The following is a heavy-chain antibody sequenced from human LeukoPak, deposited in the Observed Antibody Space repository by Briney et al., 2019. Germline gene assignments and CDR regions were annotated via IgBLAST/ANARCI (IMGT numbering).Heavy chain of an antibody. CDR1: GYSISSGYY. V-gene: IGHV4-38-2*02. D-gene: IGHD3-22*01. Sequence: SETLSLTCTVSGYSISSGYYWGWIRQPPGKGLEWIGSIYHSGSTYYNPSLKSRVTISVDTPKNQFSLKLSSVTAADTAVYYCARYYYDSSGYLYYYYGMDVWGQGTTVTVSS. CDR2: IYHSGST. CDR3: ARYYYDSSGYLYYYYGMDV. J-gene: IGHJ6*02.